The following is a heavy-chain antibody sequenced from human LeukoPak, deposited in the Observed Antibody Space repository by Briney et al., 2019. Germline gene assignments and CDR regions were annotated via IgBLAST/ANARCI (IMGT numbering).Heavy chain of an antibody. J-gene: IGHJ4*02. Sequence: PSGTLSLTCIFFGDSFGSHYWTWFRQPPGKGLEWIGYIYFTGNTNYNPSLKSRVTISVDTSNNQFSLRLSSVTATDTAVYYCARLRRDGYNYSEFDYWGQGTLVTVSS. CDR2: IYFTGNT. CDR3: ARLRRDGYNYSEFDY. CDR1: GDSFGSHY. V-gene: IGHV4-59*08. D-gene: IGHD5-24*01.